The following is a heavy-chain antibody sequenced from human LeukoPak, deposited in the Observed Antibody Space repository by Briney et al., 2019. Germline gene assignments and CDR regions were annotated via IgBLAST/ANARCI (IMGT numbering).Heavy chain of an antibody. V-gene: IGHV1-2*06. D-gene: IGHD3-22*01. J-gene: IGHJ4*02. CDR3: ARGKPIAYYYDSSGQRGDY. CDR1: GYTFTGYY. Sequence: ASVKVSCKASGYTFTGYYMHWVRQAPGQGLEWMGRINPNSGCTNYAQKFQGRVTMTRDTSISKAYMELSRLRSDDTAVYYCARGKPIAYYYDSSGQRGDYWGQGTLVTVSS. CDR2: INPNSGCT.